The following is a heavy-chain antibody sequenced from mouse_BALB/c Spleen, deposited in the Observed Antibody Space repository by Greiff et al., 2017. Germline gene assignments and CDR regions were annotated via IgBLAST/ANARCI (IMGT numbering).Heavy chain of an antibody. CDR3: ARDRAYYGNYGAMDY. CDR2: IWGDGST. J-gene: IGHJ4*01. V-gene: IGHV2-6-7*01. Sequence: VQLVESGPGLVAPSQSLSITCTVSGFSLTGYGVNWVRQPPGKGLEWLGMIWGDGSTDYNSALKSRLSISKDNSKSQVFLKMNSLQTDDTARYYCARDRAYYGNYGAMDYWGQGTSVTVSS. D-gene: IGHD2-10*01. CDR1: GFSLTGYG.